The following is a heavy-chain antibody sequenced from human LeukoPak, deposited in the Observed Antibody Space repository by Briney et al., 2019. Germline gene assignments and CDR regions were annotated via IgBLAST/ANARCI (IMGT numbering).Heavy chain of an antibody. CDR1: GYSIRSGFY. D-gene: IGHD5-24*01. CDR2: IYHSGIT. CDR3: ARGPPSARWLQFWAIVFDI. Sequence: KPSETLSLTCTVSGYSIRSGFYWGWIRQPPGKGLEWIGNIYHSGITYYTPSLKSRVTISVDTSKNQFSLKLSSVTAADTAVYYCARGPPSARWLQFWAIVFDIWGQGTMVTVSS. J-gene: IGHJ3*02. V-gene: IGHV4-38-2*02.